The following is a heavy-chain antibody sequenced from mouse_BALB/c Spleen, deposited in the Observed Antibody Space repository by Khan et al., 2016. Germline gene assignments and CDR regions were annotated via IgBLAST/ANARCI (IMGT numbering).Heavy chain of an antibody. Sequence: QVQLKQSGPELVKPGASVKISCKASGYSFTSYYIHWVKQRPGQGLEWIGWIFPGSGNTKYNEKFKGKATLTADTSSSTAYMQLSSLTSEDSAVYFCARSYSYGSPYYFDSWGQGTTLTVSS. CDR3: ARSYSYGSPYYFDS. CDR2: IFPGSGNT. D-gene: IGHD1-1*01. CDR1: GYSFTSYY. V-gene: IGHV1-66*01. J-gene: IGHJ2*01.